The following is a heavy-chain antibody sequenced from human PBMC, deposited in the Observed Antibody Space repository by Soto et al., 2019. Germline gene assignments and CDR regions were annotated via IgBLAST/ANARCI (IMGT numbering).Heavy chain of an antibody. CDR2: ISYDGSNK. CDR1: GFTFSSYG. Sequence: QVQLVESGGGVVQPGRSLRLPCAASGFTFSSYGMHWVRQAPGKGLEWVAVISYDGSNKYYADSVKGRFTISRDNSKNTLYLQMNSLRAEDTAVYYCAKETYSGPLDYWGQGTLVTVSS. CDR3: AKETYSGPLDY. V-gene: IGHV3-30*18. J-gene: IGHJ4*02. D-gene: IGHD2-15*01.